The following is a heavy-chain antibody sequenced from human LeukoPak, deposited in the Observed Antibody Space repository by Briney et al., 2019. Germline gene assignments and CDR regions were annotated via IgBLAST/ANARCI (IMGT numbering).Heavy chain of an antibody. V-gene: IGHV4-61*02. J-gene: IGHJ6*03. CDR3: ASSGSDSYYYYMEV. CDR2: IYTSEST. D-gene: IGHD1-26*01. Sequence: PSETLSLTCTVSGGSISSGSYYWSWIRQPAGKGLEWIGRIYTSESTNYNPSLKSRVTISVDTSKNQFSLKLSSVTAADTAVYYCASSGSDSYYYYMEVWGQGTTVTVSS. CDR1: GGSISSGSYY.